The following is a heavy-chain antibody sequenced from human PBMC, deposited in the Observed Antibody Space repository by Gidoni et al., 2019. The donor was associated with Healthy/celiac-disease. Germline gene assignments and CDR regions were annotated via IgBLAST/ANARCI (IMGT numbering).Heavy chain of an antibody. D-gene: IGHD6-13*01. Sequence: EVQLVESGGGLVQPGRSLRLSCAASGFTFDDYAMHWVRQAPGKGLEWVSGISWNSGSIGYADSVKGRFTISRDNAKNSLYLQMNSLRAEDTALYYCAKDIGVAAAALDYWGQGTLVTVSS. V-gene: IGHV3-9*01. CDR3: AKDIGVAAAALDY. CDR1: GFTFDDYA. CDR2: ISWNSGSI. J-gene: IGHJ4*02.